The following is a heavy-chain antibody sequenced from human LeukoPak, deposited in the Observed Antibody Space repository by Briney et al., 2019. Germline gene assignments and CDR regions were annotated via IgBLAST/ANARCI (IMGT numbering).Heavy chain of an antibody. CDR3: AKQTNFWRSFDY. CDR1: GFTFHTNA. Sequence: GGSLRLSCAASGFTFHTNATSWVRQAPGKGLEWVSAFSAGGDLTYYADSVKGRFTISRDNSKNTLYLQMNSVRVEDTAVYYCAKQTNFWRSFDYWGQGTLVTVSS. D-gene: IGHD3-3*01. J-gene: IGHJ4*02. V-gene: IGHV3-23*01. CDR2: FSAGGDLT.